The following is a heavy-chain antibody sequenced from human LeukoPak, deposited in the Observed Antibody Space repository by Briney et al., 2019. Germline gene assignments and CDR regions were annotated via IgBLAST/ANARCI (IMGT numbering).Heavy chain of an antibody. CDR2: IYYSGST. V-gene: IGHV4-31*03. D-gene: IGHD6-13*01. J-gene: IGHJ4*02. CDR3: ARVVRSSWLFDY. CDR1: GGSISSGGYY. Sequence: SETLSLTCTVSGGSISSGGYYWSWIRQHPGKGLEWIGHIYYSGSTYYNPSLKSRVTISVDTSKNQFSLKLSSVTAADTAVYYCARVVRSSWLFDYWGQGTLVTVSS.